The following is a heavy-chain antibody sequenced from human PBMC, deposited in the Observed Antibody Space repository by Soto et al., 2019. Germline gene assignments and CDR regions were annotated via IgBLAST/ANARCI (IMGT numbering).Heavy chain of an antibody. CDR2: IDWDDDK. CDR1: GFSLSTSGMC. Sequence: SGPTLVNPTQTLTLTCTFSGFSLSTSGMCVSWIRQPPGKALEWLALIDWDDDKYYSTSLKTRLTISKDTSKNQVVLTMTNMDPVDTATYYCARSYGSGSYYENWFDPWGQGTLVTVSS. CDR3: ARSYGSGSYYENWFDP. V-gene: IGHV2-70*01. J-gene: IGHJ5*02. D-gene: IGHD3-10*01.